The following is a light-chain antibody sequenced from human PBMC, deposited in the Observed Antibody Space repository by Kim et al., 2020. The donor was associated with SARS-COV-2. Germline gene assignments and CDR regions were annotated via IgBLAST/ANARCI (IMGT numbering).Light chain of an antibody. CDR2: QDS. J-gene: IGLJ2*01. Sequence: VSPGQTASITCSGDKLGDKYACWYQQKPGQSPVLVIYQDSKRPSGIPERFSGSNSGNTATLTISGTQAMDEADYYCQAWNSSTAVVFGGGTQLTVL. V-gene: IGLV3-1*01. CDR1: KLGDKY. CDR3: QAWNSSTAVV.